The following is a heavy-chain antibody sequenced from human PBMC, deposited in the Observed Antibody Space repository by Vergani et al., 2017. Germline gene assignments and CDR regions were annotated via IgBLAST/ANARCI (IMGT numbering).Heavy chain of an antibody. J-gene: IGHJ4*02. Sequence: QVQLQQWGAGLLKPSETLSLTCAVYGGSFSGYYWSWIRQPPGKGLEWIGEINHSGSTNYNPSLKSRVTISVDTSKNQFSLKLSSVTAADTAVYYCARGLRGTMVQGNFDYWGQGTLVTVSS. CDR2: INHSGST. V-gene: IGHV4-34*01. CDR1: GGSFSGYY. D-gene: IGHD3-10*01. CDR3: ARGLRGTMVQGNFDY.